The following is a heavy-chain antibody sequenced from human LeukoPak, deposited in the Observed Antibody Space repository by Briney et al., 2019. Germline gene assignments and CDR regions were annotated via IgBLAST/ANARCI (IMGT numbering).Heavy chain of an antibody. CDR1: GFSLSTRGAG. J-gene: IGHJ4*02. CDR3: AHTMEYSSSWDY. V-gene: IGHV2-5*02. Sequence: SGPTLAKPTQTLTLTCTFSGFSLSTRGAGVGWLRQPPGNALEWLALIYWVDDKRYSPSLNSRLTITKDTPKIHVVPTMTNMDPVDTTTYYCAHTMEYSSSWDYWDQGTLVTASS. D-gene: IGHD6-13*01. CDR2: IYWVDDK.